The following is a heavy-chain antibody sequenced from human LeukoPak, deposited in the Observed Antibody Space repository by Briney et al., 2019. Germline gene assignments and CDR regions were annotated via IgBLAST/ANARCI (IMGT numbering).Heavy chain of an antibody. D-gene: IGHD3-22*01. J-gene: IGHJ4*02. CDR1: GFTFSSHA. CDR2: ISGSGGST. V-gene: IGHV3-23*01. Sequence: PGGSLRLSCAASGFTFSSHAMSWVRQAPGKGLEWVSAISGSGGSTYYADSVKGRFTISRDNSKNTLYLQMNSLRAEDTAVYHCAKIPYDSSGYYRTGSFDYWGQGTLVTVSS. CDR3: AKIPYDSSGYYRTGSFDY.